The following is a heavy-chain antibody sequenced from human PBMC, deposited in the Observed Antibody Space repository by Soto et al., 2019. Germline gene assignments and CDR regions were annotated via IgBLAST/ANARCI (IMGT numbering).Heavy chain of an antibody. D-gene: IGHD6-19*01. V-gene: IGHV3-48*02. CDR1: GFTFSSYS. CDR3: VREPAGSFDY. Sequence: PGGSLRLSCAASGFTFSSYSMNWVRQAPGRGLEWVSYISSSSSTIYYADSVKGRFTISRDNARDSLYLQMNSLRDEDTAVYYCVREPAGSFDYWGQGTLVTVSS. CDR2: ISSSSSTI. J-gene: IGHJ4*02.